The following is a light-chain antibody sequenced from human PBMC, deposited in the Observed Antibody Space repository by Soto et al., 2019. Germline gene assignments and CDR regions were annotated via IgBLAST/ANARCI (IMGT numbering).Light chain of an antibody. CDR3: SAYTSSSTLML. CDR2: EVS. J-gene: IGLJ2*01. V-gene: IGLV2-14*01. Sequence: QSALTQPASVSGSPGQSITISCTGTSSDVGGYNYVSWYQQHPGKAPKLMIYEVSNRPSGVSNRFSGSKSGNTASLTISGLQAEDEAEYYCSAYTSSSTLMLVGGGTKVTVL. CDR1: SSDVGGYNY.